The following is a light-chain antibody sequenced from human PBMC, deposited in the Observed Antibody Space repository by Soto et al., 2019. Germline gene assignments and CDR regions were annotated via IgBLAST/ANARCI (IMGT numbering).Light chain of an antibody. CDR2: KAS. CDR1: QTISIW. Sequence: DIQMTQSPSTLSASVGDRITITCRASQTISIWLAWYQQKPGKAPNLLIYKASSLKSGVPSRFSGSGSGTEFTLNISSLQPDDFATYYCQQYNSWPLTFGGGTRVDIK. V-gene: IGKV1-5*03. J-gene: IGKJ4*01. CDR3: QQYNSWPLT.